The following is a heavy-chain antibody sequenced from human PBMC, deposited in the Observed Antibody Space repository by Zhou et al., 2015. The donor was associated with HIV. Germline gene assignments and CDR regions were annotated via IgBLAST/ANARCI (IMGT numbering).Heavy chain of an antibody. CDR1: GGTFSSYT. CDR3: ARGDDYSNYWAERDY. D-gene: IGHD4-11*01. Sequence: QVQLVQSGAEVKKPGSSVKVSCKASGGTFSSYTISWVRQAPGQGLEWMGRIIPILGTTIYAQKFQGRVTIRADKSTSTAYMELSSLRSEDTAVYYCARGDDYSNYWAERDYWGQGTLLTVSS. V-gene: IGHV1-69*08. J-gene: IGHJ4*02. CDR2: IIPILGTT.